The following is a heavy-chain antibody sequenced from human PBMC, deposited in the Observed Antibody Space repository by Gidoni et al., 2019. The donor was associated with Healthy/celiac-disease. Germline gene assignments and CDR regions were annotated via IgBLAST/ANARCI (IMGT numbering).Heavy chain of an antibody. CDR3: ARGEDWYFDL. Sequence: EVQLVESGGGLVQPGGSLRLSCVASGFTFSSYWMSWVRQAPGKGLEGVANIKQDGSEKYYVDSVKGRFTISRDNAKNSLYLQMNSLRAEDTAVYYCARGEDWYFDLWGRGTLVTVSS. D-gene: IGHD1-26*01. CDR1: GFTFSSYW. CDR2: IKQDGSEK. J-gene: IGHJ2*01. V-gene: IGHV3-7*04.